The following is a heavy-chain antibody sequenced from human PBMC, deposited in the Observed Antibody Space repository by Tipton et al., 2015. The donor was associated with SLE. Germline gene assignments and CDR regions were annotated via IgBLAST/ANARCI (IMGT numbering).Heavy chain of an antibody. V-gene: IGHV3-48*01. D-gene: IGHD2-21*01. Sequence: SLRLSCAASGFTFSSYSMNWVRQAPGKGLEWVSYISSSSSTIYYADSVKGRFTISRDNAKNSLYLQMNSLRAEDTAVYYCARGGMIVVESFDPWGQGTLVTVSS. CDR3: ARGGMIVVESFDP. CDR1: GFTFSSYS. J-gene: IGHJ5*02. CDR2: ISSSSSTI.